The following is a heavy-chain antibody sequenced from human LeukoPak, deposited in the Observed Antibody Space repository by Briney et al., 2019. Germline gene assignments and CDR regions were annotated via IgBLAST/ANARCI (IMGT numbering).Heavy chain of an antibody. J-gene: IGHJ4*02. CDR1: GFTFSSYE. V-gene: IGHV3-48*03. CDR2: ITSSGSTI. D-gene: IGHD3-16*01. CDR3: ARDFGGALDY. Sequence: GGSLRLSCAASGFTFSSYEMNWVRQAPGKGLEGVSYITSSGSTIYYADSVKGRFTISRDNAKNSLYLQMNSLRAEDTAVYYCARDFGGALDYWGQGTLVTVSS.